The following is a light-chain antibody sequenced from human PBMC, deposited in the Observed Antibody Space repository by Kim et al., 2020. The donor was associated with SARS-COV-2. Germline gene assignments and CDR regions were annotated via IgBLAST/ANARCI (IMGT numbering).Light chain of an antibody. CDR2: DND. V-gene: IGLV1-51*01. CDR1: NSDIGNNY. CDR3: GTWDSSLSAVV. J-gene: IGLJ2*01. Sequence: GKKVTISCSGSNSDIGNNYVSWYQQRPGTAPKLLFYDNDKRPSGIADRFSGSKSGTSATLGISGLQIGDEADYYCGTWDSSLSAVVFSGGTKLTVL.